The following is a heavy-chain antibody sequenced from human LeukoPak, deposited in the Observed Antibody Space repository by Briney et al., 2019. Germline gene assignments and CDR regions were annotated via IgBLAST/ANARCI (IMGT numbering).Heavy chain of an antibody. Sequence: PGGSLRLSSAASGFTFSSYSMNWVRQAPGKGLEWVSSISSSSSYVYYADSVKGRFTISRDNAKNSLYLQMNSLRAEDTAVYYCARGEGATKGFDYWGQGTLVTVSS. J-gene: IGHJ4*02. CDR1: GFTFSSYS. CDR3: ARGEGATKGFDY. V-gene: IGHV3-21*01. CDR2: ISSSSSYV. D-gene: IGHD1-26*01.